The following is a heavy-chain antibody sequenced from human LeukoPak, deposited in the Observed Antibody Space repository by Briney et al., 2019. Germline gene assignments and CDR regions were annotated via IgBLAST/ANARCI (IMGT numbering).Heavy chain of an antibody. Sequence: PSETLSLTCTVSGGSISSYYWSWIRQPPGKGLEWIGYIYYSGSTNYNPSLKSRVTISVDTSKNQFSLKLSSVTAADTAVYYCASGGFGGRGYCSSTSCRYKNWFDPWGQGTLVTVSS. CDR2: IYYSGST. CDR1: GGSISSYY. D-gene: IGHD2-2*01. J-gene: IGHJ5*02. CDR3: ASGGFGGRGYCSSTSCRYKNWFDP. V-gene: IGHV4-59*01.